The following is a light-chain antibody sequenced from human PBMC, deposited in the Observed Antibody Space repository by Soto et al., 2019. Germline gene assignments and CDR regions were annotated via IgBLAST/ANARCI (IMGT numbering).Light chain of an antibody. V-gene: IGLV2-11*01. CDR3: CSYAGTYIHYV. CDR2: DVS. CDR1: GSNGGAYNC. J-gene: IGLJ1*01. Sequence: ALTQPRSVSGSPGQSVTISCTGTGSNGGAYNCVSWYQQHPGKAPKLMIYDVSNRPSGVPDRFSGSKSANTASLTNSGLQPEDEADYYCCSYAGTYIHYVFGSGTMVTVL.